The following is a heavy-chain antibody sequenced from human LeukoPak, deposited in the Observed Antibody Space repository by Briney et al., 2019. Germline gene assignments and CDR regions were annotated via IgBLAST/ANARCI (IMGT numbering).Heavy chain of an antibody. Sequence: GGSLRLSCAASGFTFSSYAMSWVRQAPGEGLEWVSAISGSGGSTYYADSVKGRFTISRDNSKNTLYLQMNSLRAEDTAVYYCARDLTGYSSSWYYYYYGMDVWGQGTTVTVSS. V-gene: IGHV3-23*01. D-gene: IGHD6-13*01. CDR2: ISGSGGST. J-gene: IGHJ6*02. CDR1: GFTFSSYA. CDR3: ARDLTGYSSSWYYYYYGMDV.